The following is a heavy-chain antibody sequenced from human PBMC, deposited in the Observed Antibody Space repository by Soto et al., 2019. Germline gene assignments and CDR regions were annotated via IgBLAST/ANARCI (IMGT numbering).Heavy chain of an antibody. Sequence: PGGSLRLSCAASGFTFSSYWMSCIRQAPGKGLEWVANIRQDGSQKYLVDSVTGRFTISRDNAKNSLYLQMNGLRTEDTAVYYSVRDGSSGWHFDSWGQGTLVTVSS. V-gene: IGHV3-7*01. D-gene: IGHD6-19*01. CDR2: IRQDGSQK. CDR3: VRDGSSGWHFDS. CDR1: GFTFSSYW. J-gene: IGHJ4*02.